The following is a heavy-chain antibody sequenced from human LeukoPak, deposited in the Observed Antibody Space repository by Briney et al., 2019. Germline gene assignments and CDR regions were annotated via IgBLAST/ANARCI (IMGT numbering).Heavy chain of an antibody. CDR3: ARVGDHGSGNYLDKFGY. Sequence: SETLSLTCTVSGGSISSYYWSWIRQPAGKGLEWIGRIRASGNTNYIPSLKSRVTMSVDTSKNQFSLKLSSVTAADTAVYYCARVGDHGSGNYLDKFGYWGQGALVTVSS. D-gene: IGHD3-10*01. CDR2: IRASGNT. V-gene: IGHV4-4*07. CDR1: GGSISSYY. J-gene: IGHJ4*02.